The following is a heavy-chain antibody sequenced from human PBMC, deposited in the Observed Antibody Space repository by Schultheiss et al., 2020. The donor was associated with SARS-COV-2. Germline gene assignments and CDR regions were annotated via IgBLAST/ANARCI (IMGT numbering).Heavy chain of an antibody. CDR2: INPNSGGT. Sequence: ASVKVSCKASGYTFTGYYMHWVRQAPGQGLKWMGWINPNSGGTNYAQKFQGWVTMTRDTSISTAYMELSRLRSDDTAVYYCARGRLVTPEEFRPFDYWGQGTLVTVSS. D-gene: IGHD2/OR15-2a*01. V-gene: IGHV1-2*04. CDR1: GYTFTGYY. CDR3: ARGRLVTPEEFRPFDY. J-gene: IGHJ4*02.